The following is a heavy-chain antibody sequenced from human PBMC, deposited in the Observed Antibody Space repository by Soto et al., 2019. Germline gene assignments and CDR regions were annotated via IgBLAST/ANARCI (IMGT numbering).Heavy chain of an antibody. CDR2: IWYDGSNK. CDR3: ARDPAGAGGARYYFDY. D-gene: IGHD3-10*01. J-gene: IGHJ4*02. V-gene: IGHV3-33*08. Sequence: GGSLRLSCAASGFTFSSYGMHWVRQAPGKGLEWVAVIWYDGSNKYYADSVKGRFTISRDNSKNTLYLQMNSLRAEDTAVYYCARDPAGAGGARYYFDYWGQGTLVTVSS. CDR1: GFTFSSYG.